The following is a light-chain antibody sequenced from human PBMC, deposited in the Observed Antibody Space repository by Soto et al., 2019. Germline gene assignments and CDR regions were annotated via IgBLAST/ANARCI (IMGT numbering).Light chain of an antibody. CDR1: QNVNIN. CDR2: GAS. J-gene: IGKJ4*01. CDR3: QQYKDWPPRT. V-gene: IGKV3D-15*01. Sequence: EIVMTQSPVTLSVSPGERVTLSCRASQNVNINLAWYQQRPGQAPMVLIYGASNRASGIPDRFSGSGSGTDFTLAISSLEPDDFAHYYCQQYKDWPPRTFGGGTRVEIK.